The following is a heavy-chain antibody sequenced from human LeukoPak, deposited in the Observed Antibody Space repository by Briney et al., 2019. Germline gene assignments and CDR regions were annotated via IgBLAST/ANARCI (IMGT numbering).Heavy chain of an antibody. CDR2: IHGGTGNT. CDR3: ARDITTGTTRFDP. J-gene: IGHJ5*02. CDR1: GYTFTNYY. V-gene: IGHV1-3*01. Sequence: ASVKVSCKASGYTFTNYYMHWVRQAPGQRLEWMGWIHGGTGNTKYSQKFQGRVTITRDTSANTVYMELSRLRPEDTAVYYCARDITTGTTRFDPWGQGTLVTVSS. D-gene: IGHD1-1*01.